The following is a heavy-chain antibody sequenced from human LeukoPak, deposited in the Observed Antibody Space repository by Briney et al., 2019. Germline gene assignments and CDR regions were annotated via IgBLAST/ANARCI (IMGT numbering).Heavy chain of an antibody. CDR2: ISWNSGSI. D-gene: IGHD4-17*01. CDR3: ARDGVDDYGDFPGGMDV. V-gene: IGHV3-9*01. CDR1: GFTFDDYA. Sequence: GGSLRLSCAASGFTFDDYAMHWVRQVPGKGLEWVSGISWNSGSIGYADSVKGRFTISRDNAKNSLYLQMNSLRAEDTAVYYCARDGVDDYGDFPGGMDVWGQGTTVTVSS. J-gene: IGHJ6*02.